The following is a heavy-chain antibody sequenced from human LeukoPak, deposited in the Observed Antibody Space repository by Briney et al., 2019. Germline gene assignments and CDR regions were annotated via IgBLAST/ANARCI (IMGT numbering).Heavy chain of an antibody. J-gene: IGHJ3*02. D-gene: IGHD3-3*01. CDR2: IYYSGST. Sequence: PSETLSLTCTVSGGSISSYYWSWIRQPPGKGLEWIGYIYYSGSTNYNPSLKSRVTISVDTSKNQFSLKLSSVTAADTAVYYCARAGEYDFWSGTSFDIWGQGTMVTVSS. CDR3: ARAGEYDFWSGTSFDI. V-gene: IGHV4-59*01. CDR1: GGSISSYY.